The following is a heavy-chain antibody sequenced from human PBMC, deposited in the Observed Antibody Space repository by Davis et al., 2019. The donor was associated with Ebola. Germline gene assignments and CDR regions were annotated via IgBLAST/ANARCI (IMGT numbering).Heavy chain of an antibody. Sequence: ASVKVSCKASGGTFSSYAISWVRQAPGQGLEWMGIINPSGGSTSYAQKFQGRVTMTRDTSTSTVYMELSSLRSEDTAVYYCARHDSSGYDAFDIWGQGTMVTVSS. CDR1: GGTFSSYA. V-gene: IGHV1-46*03. CDR2: INPSGGST. D-gene: IGHD3-22*01. J-gene: IGHJ3*02. CDR3: ARHDSSGYDAFDI.